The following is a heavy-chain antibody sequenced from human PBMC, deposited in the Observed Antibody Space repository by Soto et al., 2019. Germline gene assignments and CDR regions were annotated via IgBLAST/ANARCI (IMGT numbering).Heavy chain of an antibody. J-gene: IGHJ5*02. V-gene: IGHV4-39*01. Sequence: SETLSLTCTVSGGSISSSSYYWGWIRQPPGKGLEWIGSIYYSGSTYYNPSLKSRVTISVDTSKNQFSLKLSSVTAADTAVYYCARGVAAAGTGNEANWFDPWGQGTLVTVSS. CDR2: IYYSGST. D-gene: IGHD6-13*01. CDR3: ARGVAAAGTGNEANWFDP. CDR1: GGSISSSSYY.